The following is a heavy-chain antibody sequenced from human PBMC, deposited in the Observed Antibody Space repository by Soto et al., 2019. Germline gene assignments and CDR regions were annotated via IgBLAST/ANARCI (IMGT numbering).Heavy chain of an antibody. Sequence: PSETLSLTCTVSGGSISSGGYYWSWIRQHPGKGLEWIGYIYYSGSTYYNPSLKSRVTISVDTSKNQFSLKLSSVTAADTAVYYCARGGYSGYDEDYYYYYGMDVWGQGTTVTVS. CDR3: ARGGYSGYDEDYYYYYGMDV. CDR2: IYYSGST. V-gene: IGHV4-31*03. D-gene: IGHD5-12*01. J-gene: IGHJ6*02. CDR1: GGSISSGGYY.